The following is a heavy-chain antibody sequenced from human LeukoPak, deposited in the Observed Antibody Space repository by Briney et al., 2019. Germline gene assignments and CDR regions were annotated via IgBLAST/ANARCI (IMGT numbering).Heavy chain of an antibody. D-gene: IGHD2-15*01. Sequence: GSSVKVSCKASGGTFSSYAISWVRQAPGQGLEWMGRIIPILGIANYAQKFQGRVTITADKSTSTAYMELSSLRSEDTAVYYCANVQGYCSGGSCYPGYWGQGTLVTVSS. CDR3: ANVQGYCSGGSCYPGY. J-gene: IGHJ4*02. CDR1: GGTFSSYA. CDR2: IIPILGIA. V-gene: IGHV1-69*04.